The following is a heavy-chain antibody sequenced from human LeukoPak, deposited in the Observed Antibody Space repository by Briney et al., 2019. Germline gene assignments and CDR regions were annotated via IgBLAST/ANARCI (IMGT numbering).Heavy chain of an antibody. CDR3: ARRLRRNYFDY. Sequence: GGSLRLSCAASGFTFSSYEMDWVRQAPGKGLEWVSYISSSGSTIYYADSVKGRFTISRDNAKNSLYLQMNSLRAEDTAVYYCARRLRRNYFDYWGQGTLVTVSS. CDR2: ISSSGSTI. J-gene: IGHJ4*02. V-gene: IGHV3-48*03. CDR1: GFTFSSYE. D-gene: IGHD4-17*01.